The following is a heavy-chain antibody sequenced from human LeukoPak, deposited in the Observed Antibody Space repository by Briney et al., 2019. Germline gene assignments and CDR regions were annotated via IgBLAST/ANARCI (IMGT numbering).Heavy chain of an antibody. Sequence: LRLSCAASGFTFSSYAMSWVRQPPGKGLEWIGYIYHSGSTYYNPSLKSRVTISVDRSKNQFSLKLSSVTAADTAVYYCARGGGDYMFDYWGQGTLVTVSS. D-gene: IGHD4-17*01. CDR2: IYHSGST. V-gene: IGHV4-30-2*01. CDR1: GFTFSSYA. CDR3: ARGGGDYMFDY. J-gene: IGHJ4*02.